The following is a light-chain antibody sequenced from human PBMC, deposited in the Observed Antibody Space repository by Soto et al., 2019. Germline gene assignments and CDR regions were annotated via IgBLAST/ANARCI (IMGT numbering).Light chain of an antibody. J-gene: IGKJ1*01. CDR2: KAS. CDR3: QQYNTYWT. V-gene: IGKV1-5*03. CDR1: QSIGSW. Sequence: DIQMTQSPSTLSASVGDRVTISCRASQSIGSWLAWYQQKPGKAPKLLIYKASSLESGVPLRLSGSGSGTELTLTISSLQPDDFATYYCQQYNTYWTFGQGTKVEFK.